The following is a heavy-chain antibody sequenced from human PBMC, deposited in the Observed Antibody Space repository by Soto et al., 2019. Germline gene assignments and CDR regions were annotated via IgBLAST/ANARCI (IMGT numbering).Heavy chain of an antibody. CDR2: IIPIFGTA. CDR1: GGTFSSYA. D-gene: IGHD5-12*01. Sequence: QVQLVQSGAEVKKPGSSVKVSCKASGGTFSSYAISWVRQAPGQGLEWMGGIIPIFGTANYAQKFQGRVTITAAESTSTAYMELPSLRSEDPAVYYCSSSVAKYYYYGMDVWGQGTTVTVSS. CDR3: SSSVAKYYYYGMDV. V-gene: IGHV1-69*12. J-gene: IGHJ6*02.